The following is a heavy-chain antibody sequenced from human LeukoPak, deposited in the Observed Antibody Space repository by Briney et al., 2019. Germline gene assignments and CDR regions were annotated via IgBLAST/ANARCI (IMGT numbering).Heavy chain of an antibody. D-gene: IGHD6-19*01. V-gene: IGHV3-23*01. CDR3: AKDARRTSGWYYFDH. Sequence: GGSLRLSCAASGFSFNILAMNWARQTPGKGLEWVSGITYSGDSTYYADSVKGRFTISRDNSKNTLYLQMDTLRADDTAVYYCAKDARRTSGWYYFDHWGRGTLVTVSS. CDR2: ITYSGDST. CDR1: GFSFNILA. J-gene: IGHJ4*02.